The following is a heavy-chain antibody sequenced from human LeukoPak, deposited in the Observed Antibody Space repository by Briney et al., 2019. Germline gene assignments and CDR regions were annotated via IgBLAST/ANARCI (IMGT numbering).Heavy chain of an antibody. D-gene: IGHD3-22*01. CDR2: ISGNGVST. Sequence: GGSLRLSCVASGFTFSAYAMYWVRRTPGKGLEYVSAISGNGVSTHYATSVKGRFTISRDNSKNTLYLQMGSLRDEDMAVYYCARDKYYDISGYYVAGYWGQGTLVTVSS. V-gene: IGHV3-64*01. CDR3: ARDKYYDISGYYVAGY. J-gene: IGHJ4*02. CDR1: GFTFSAYA.